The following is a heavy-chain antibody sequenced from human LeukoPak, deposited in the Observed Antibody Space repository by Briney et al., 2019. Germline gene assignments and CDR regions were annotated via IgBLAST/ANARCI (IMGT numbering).Heavy chain of an antibody. CDR3: ARGLNDSWTGENY. Sequence: SETLSLTCAVYGGSFSGYYWNWIRQPPGKGLEWIGEINHSGSTNYNPSLKSRVTVSLDTSKNQFSLKLSSVTAADTAVYYCARGLNDSWTGENYWGQGTLVTVSS. CDR1: GGSFSGYY. CDR2: INHSGST. D-gene: IGHD3-3*01. J-gene: IGHJ4*02. V-gene: IGHV4-34*01.